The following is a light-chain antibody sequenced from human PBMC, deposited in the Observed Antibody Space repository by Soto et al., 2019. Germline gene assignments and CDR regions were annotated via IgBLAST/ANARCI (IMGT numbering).Light chain of an antibody. CDR1: SSDVGSYNY. V-gene: IGLV2-14*01. CDR3: SSYTSSSTLLV. CDR2: EVS. Sequence: QSALTQPASVSGSPGQSITISCTGTSSDVGSYNYVSWYQQHPGKAPKLIIYEVSNRPSGVSNRFSGSKSGNTASLTISGLQAEDEGDYYCSSYTSSSTLLVFGGGTQLTVL. J-gene: IGLJ3*02.